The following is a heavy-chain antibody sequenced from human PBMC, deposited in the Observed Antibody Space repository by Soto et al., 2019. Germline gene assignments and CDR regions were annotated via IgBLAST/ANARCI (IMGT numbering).Heavy chain of an antibody. CDR3: ARADCSGGSCYWGWFDP. D-gene: IGHD2-15*01. CDR2: ISSDGSTT. V-gene: IGHV3-74*01. CDR1: GFTFSTYW. J-gene: IGHJ5*02. Sequence: PGGSLRLSCAASGFTFSTYWMHWVRQGPGKGLVWVSRISSDGSTTSYADSVEGRFTISRDNVKNTMYLQLSSLRAEDTAVYYCARADCSGGSCYWGWFDPWGPGTLVTVSS.